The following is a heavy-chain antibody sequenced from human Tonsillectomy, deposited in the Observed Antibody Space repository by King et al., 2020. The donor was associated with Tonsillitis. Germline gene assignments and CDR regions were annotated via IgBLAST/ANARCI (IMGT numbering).Heavy chain of an antibody. CDR1: GGSISGYC. CDR2: IYNSGSS. D-gene: IGHD3-3*01. CDR3: ARGRFLEWLSRYYYAMDV. J-gene: IGHJ6*02. V-gene: IGHV4-59*12. Sequence: VQLQESGPGLVKPSETLSLSCNVSGGSISGYCWSWIRQPPGKGLEWIGYIYNSGSSNYNPSLKSRVTISVDTSKNQISLKLNSVTAADTAVYYCARGRFLEWLSRYYYAMDVWGQGTTVTVSS.